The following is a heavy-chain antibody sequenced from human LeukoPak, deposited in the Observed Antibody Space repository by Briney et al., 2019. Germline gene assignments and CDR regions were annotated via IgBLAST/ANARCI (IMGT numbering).Heavy chain of an antibody. CDR2: IHHTGST. V-gene: IGHV4-34*01. CDR3: VFRSRVFGNQNY. D-gene: IGHD3-3*01. Sequence: PSETLSLTCAVYGGSFSGHYCIWIRQPPGKGLEWIGEIHHTGSTNYNPSLKSRVTISVDTSKNQFSLKLTSVTAADTAVYYCVFRSRVFGNQNYWGQGTLVTVSS. CDR1: GGSFSGHY. J-gene: IGHJ4*02.